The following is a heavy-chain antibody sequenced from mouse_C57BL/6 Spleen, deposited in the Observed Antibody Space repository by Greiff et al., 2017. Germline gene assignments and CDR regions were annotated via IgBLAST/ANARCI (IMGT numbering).Heavy chain of an antibody. J-gene: IGHJ4*01. D-gene: IGHD2-2*01. Sequence: EVQLQESVAELVRPGASVKLSCTASGFNIKNTYMHWVKQRPEQGLEWIGRIDPANGNTKYAPKFQGKATITAYTSSNTAYLSLSSLTSEDTAIYYLARGDGYDYAMGYWGHGLSVTVSS. CDR3: ARGDGYDYAMGY. CDR2: IDPANGNT. CDR1: GFNIKNTY. V-gene: IGHV14-3*01.